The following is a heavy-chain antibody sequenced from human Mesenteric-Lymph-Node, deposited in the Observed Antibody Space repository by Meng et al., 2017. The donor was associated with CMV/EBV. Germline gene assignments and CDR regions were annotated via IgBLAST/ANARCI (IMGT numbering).Heavy chain of an antibody. CDR3: ARESGYDSHYGLDV. CDR1: GFTFSSYS. CDR2: ISSSKNYI. V-gene: IGHV3-21*01. D-gene: IGHD5-12*01. Sequence: GESLKISCVVSGFTFSSYSMDWVRQAPGKGLEWVSSISSSKNYIYYVDSVKGRFTISRDNAKNSLYLQMNSLRAEDTAVYYCARESGYDSHYGLDVWGHGTTVTVS. J-gene: IGHJ6*02.